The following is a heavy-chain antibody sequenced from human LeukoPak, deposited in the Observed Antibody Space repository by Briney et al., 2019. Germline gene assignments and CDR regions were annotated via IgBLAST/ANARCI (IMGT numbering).Heavy chain of an antibody. D-gene: IGHD3-10*01. CDR2: ISSSSSYI. J-gene: IGHJ4*02. CDR1: GFTFSSYS. Sequence: GGSLRLSCAASGFTFSSYSMSWVRQPPGKGLEWVSSISSSSSYIYYADSVKGRFTISRDNAKNSLYLQMNSLRAEDTAVYYCATSTFGVRYFDYWGQGTLVTVSS. V-gene: IGHV3-21*01. CDR3: ATSTFGVRYFDY.